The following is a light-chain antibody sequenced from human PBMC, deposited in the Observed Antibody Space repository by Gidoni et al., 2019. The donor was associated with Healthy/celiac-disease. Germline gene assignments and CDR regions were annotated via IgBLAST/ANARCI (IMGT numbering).Light chain of an antibody. Sequence: IVMSQSPDSLAVSLGERATIHCKSSQSVLYSSNNKNYLAWYQQKPGQPPKLLIYWASTRESGVPDRFRGSGSGTDFTLTISSLQAEDVAVYYCQQYYSTITFGQGTRLEIK. CDR1: QSVLYSSNNKNY. J-gene: IGKJ5*01. V-gene: IGKV4-1*01. CDR2: WAS. CDR3: QQYYSTIT.